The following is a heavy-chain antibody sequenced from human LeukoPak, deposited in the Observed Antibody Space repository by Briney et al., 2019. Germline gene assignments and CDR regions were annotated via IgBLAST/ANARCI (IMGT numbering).Heavy chain of an antibody. CDR1: GYTFNSYG. J-gene: IGHJ4*02. V-gene: IGHV1-18*01. D-gene: IGHD6-6*01. CDR3: ARAHSSSSGDFDY. Sequence: GASVKVSRKASGYTFNSYGISWVRQAPGQGLECMGWISAYNGNTNYAQKLQGRVTMTTDTSTSAVYMELRSLRSDDTAVYYCARAHSSSSGDFDYGGQGTLVTVSS. CDR2: ISAYNGNT.